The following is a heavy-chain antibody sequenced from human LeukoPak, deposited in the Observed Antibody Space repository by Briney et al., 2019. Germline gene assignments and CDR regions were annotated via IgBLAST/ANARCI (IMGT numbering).Heavy chain of an antibody. CDR1: GGSFSGYY. V-gene: IGHV4-34*01. J-gene: IGHJ6*03. CDR2: INHSGST. Sequence: SETLSLTCAVYGGSFSGYYWSWIRQPPGKGLEWIGEINHSGSTNYNPSLKSRVTISVDTSKNQFSLKLSSVTAADTAVYYCARERAPDYGDYYYYYMDVWGKGTTVTVSS. CDR3: ARERAPDYGDYYYYYMDV. D-gene: IGHD4-17*01.